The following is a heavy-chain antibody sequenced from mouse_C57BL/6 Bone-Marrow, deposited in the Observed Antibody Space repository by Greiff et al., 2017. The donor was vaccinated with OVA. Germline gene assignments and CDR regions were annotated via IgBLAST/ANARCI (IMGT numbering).Heavy chain of an antibody. CDR2: ISSGGDYI. V-gene: IGHV5-9-1*02. J-gene: IGHJ1*03. D-gene: IGHD1-1*01. CDR3: TRDRILRWYFDV. Sequence: EVQLVESGEGLVKPGGSLKLSCAASGFTFSSYAMSWVRQTPEKRLEWVAYISSGGDYIYYADPVKGRFTISRDNARNTLYLQMSSLKSEDTAMYYCTRDRILRWYFDVRGTGTTGTVSS. CDR1: GFTFSSYA.